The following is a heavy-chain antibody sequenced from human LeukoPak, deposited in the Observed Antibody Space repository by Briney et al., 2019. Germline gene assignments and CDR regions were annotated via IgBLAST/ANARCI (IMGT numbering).Heavy chain of an antibody. D-gene: IGHD5-18*01. V-gene: IGHV3-48*04. Sequence: GGSLRLSCAASGFTFSSYSMNWVRQAPGNGLVWVSYISSSRSTIYYADSVKGRFTICRDNAKNSLYLQTNSLRAEDTAVYYCARSAMVDYWAREPWSPSPQ. CDR1: GFTFSSYS. CDR2: ISSSRSTI. J-gene: IGHJ4*02. CDR3: ARSAMVDY.